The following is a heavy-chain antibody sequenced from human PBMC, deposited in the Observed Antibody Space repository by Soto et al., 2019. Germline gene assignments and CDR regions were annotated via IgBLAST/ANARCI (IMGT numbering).Heavy chain of an antibody. V-gene: IGHV3-30*18. CDR2: IAYDGSDQ. J-gene: IGHJ5*02. D-gene: IGHD6-6*01. CDR3: AKVSVAVRPYLFDP. CDR1: GFGFSSYG. Sequence: GGSLRLSCAGSGFGFSSYGMHWVRQGPGKGLEWVAFIAYDGSDQHYADSVEGRFTISRDNSKNTLYLQMNSLRPEDTAVYYCAKVSVAVRPYLFDPWGQGTLVTVSS.